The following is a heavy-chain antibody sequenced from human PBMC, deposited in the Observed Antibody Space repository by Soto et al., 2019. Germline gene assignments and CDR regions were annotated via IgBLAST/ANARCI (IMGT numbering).Heavy chain of an antibody. Sequence: ASETLSLTCTVSGGSISSYYWSWIRQPAGKGLEWIGRIYTSGSANYNPSLKSRVTMSVDTSKNQFSLKLSSVTAADTAVHYCARDTFYYDSSVNWFDPWGQGTLVTVS. CDR2: IYTSGSA. D-gene: IGHD3-22*01. V-gene: IGHV4-4*07. CDR1: GGSISSYY. CDR3: ARDTFYYDSSVNWFDP. J-gene: IGHJ5*02.